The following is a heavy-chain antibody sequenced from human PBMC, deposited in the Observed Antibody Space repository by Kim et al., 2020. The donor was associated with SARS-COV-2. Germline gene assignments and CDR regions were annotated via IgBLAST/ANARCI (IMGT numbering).Heavy chain of an antibody. Sequence: TNYAQKFQGRVTMTRDTSISTAYMELSRLRSDDTAVYYCARTTLWGSLDYWGQGTLVTVSS. J-gene: IGHJ4*02. V-gene: IGHV1-2*02. CDR2: T. D-gene: IGHD3-16*01. CDR3: ARTTLWGSLDY.